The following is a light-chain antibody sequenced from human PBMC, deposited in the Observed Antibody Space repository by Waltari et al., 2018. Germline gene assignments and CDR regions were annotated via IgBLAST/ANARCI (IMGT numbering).Light chain of an antibody. J-gene: IGLJ3*02. CDR1: SGSVSTNFY. V-gene: IGLV8-61*01. CDR2: NTY. Sequence: QTVVTQEPSLSVSPGGTVTLTCCLASGSVSTNFYPSWSQQTPGQAPRPLIYNTYTLSSVVTGRFSGSILGNKAALTITGAQADDESDYYCVLYVATAIWVFGGGTKLTVL. CDR3: VLYVATAIWV.